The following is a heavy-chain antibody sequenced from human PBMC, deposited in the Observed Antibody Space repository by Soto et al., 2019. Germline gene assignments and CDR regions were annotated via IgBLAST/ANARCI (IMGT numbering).Heavy chain of an antibody. CDR1: GGSISGDYY. J-gene: IGHJ5*02. D-gene: IGHD3-3*01. Sequence: SETLSLTCSVSGGSISGDYYWSWIRQSPEKGLEWIGYIYYSGSTYYNPSLKSRVTISVDTSKNQFSLKLSSVTAADTAVYYCARLPHSYDFWSGYRNWFDPWGQGTLVTVSS. V-gene: IGHV4-30-4*08. CDR2: IYYSGST. CDR3: ARLPHSYDFWSGYRNWFDP.